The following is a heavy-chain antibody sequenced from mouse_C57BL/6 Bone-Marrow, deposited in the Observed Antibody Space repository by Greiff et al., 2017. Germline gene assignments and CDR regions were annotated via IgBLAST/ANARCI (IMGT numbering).Heavy chain of an antibody. CDR1: GFTFSDYG. V-gene: IGHV5-17*01. CDR2: ISSGSSTI. J-gene: IGHJ4*01. Sequence: EVKLVESGGGLVKPGGSLKLSCAASGFTFSDYGMHWVRQAPEKGLEWVAYISSGSSTIYYADTVKGRFTISRDNAKNTLFLQMTSLRSEATAMYYCARVTSVASHYDAMDYWGQGTSVTVSS. CDR3: ARVTSVASHYDAMDY. D-gene: IGHD1-1*01.